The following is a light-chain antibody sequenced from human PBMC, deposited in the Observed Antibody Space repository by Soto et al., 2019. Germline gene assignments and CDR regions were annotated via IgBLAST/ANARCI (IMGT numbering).Light chain of an antibody. J-gene: IGKJ5*01. CDR1: QGIRND. Sequence: AIQMTQSPSSLSASVGDRVTITCRASQGIRNDLGWYQQKPGKAPKLLIYKASTLESGVPSRFSGSGSGTDFTLTISSLQPEDFATYYCQQLNSYPRITFGQGTRLEIK. CDR2: KAS. V-gene: IGKV1-13*02. CDR3: QQLNSYPRIT.